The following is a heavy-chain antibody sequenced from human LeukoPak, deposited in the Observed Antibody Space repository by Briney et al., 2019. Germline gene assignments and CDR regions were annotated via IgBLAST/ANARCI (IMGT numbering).Heavy chain of an antibody. J-gene: IGHJ4*02. D-gene: IGHD3-22*01. V-gene: IGHV1-69*04. CDR2: IIPILGIA. CDR3: ARKPGAYDSGGYLFDY. CDR1: GGTFSSYA. Sequence: EASVKVSCKASGGTFSSYAISWVRQAPGQGLEWMGRIIPILGIANYAQKFQGRVTITADKSTSTAYMELSSLRSEDTAVYYCARKPGAYDSGGYLFDYWGQGTLVTVSS.